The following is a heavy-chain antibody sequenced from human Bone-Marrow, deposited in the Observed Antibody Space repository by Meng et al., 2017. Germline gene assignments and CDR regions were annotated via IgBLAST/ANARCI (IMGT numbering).Heavy chain of an antibody. J-gene: IGHJ4*02. CDR1: GFTFSSYE. V-gene: IGHV3-15*01. CDR3: TTDRWLVVYY. Sequence: GESLKISCAASGFTFSSYEMNWVRQAPGKGLEWVGRIKSKTDGGTTDYAAPVKGRFTISRDDSKNTLYLQMNSLKTEDTAVYYCTTDRWLVVYYWGQGTLVTVSS. CDR2: IKSKTDGGTT. D-gene: IGHD6-19*01.